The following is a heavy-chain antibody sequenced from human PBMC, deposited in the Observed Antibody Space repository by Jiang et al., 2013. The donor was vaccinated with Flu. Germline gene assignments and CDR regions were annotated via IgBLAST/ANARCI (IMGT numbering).Heavy chain of an antibody. CDR3: ARPSLVGAPNAFDI. D-gene: IGHD1-26*01. Sequence: GAEVKKPGESLKISCKVSGYNFASYWVGWVRQKPGKGLEWMGIIYPADSHTKYSPSFQGQVTISADKSISTAYLQWSSLKASDTAMYYCARPSLVGAPNAFDIWGQGTMVTVSS. V-gene: IGHV5-51*01. J-gene: IGHJ3*02. CDR2: IYPADSHT. CDR1: GYNFASYW.